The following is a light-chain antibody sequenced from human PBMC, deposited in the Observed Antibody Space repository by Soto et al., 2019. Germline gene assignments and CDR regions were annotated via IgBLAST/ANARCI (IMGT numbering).Light chain of an antibody. V-gene: IGKV3-20*01. Sequence: EVVLTQSPGTLSLSPGERATLSCRASQSVSNNYLAWYQQKPGQGPRLLIFGSSDRATGIPDRFIGSGSGTDFTLTISRLEPEDFAVYYCQQYGSPPPYTFGQGTKLEIK. CDR1: QSVSNNY. J-gene: IGKJ2*01. CDR3: QQYGSPPPYT. CDR2: GSS.